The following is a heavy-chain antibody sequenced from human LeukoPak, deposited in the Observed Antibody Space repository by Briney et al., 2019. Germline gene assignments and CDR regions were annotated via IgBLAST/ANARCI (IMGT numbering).Heavy chain of an antibody. CDR2: ISDDASHK. D-gene: IGHD6-13*01. V-gene: IGHV3-30*18. Sequence: GGSLRLSCVGSGFSFSNYGMHWVRQAPGKGLEWVAVISDDASHKYYADSVKGRFTISRDNSKNTLYLQMDSLRLEDTAVFYCAKNREGYSKLDWGQGTLATVSS. J-gene: IGHJ4*02. CDR3: AKNREGYSKLD. CDR1: GFSFSNYG.